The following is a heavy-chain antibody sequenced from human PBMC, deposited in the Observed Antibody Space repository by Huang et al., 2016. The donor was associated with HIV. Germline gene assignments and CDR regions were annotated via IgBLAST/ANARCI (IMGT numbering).Heavy chain of an antibody. D-gene: IGHD3-10*01. J-gene: IGHJ3*02. Sequence: QVQLVESGGGVVQPGGSLRLSCAASGFTFSSYGMYWLSQAPGKGLEWVAFIRYDGSNKYYADSVRGRFTISRDNSKNTLYLQMNSLRAEDTAVYYCAKGSMANAFDIWGQGTMVTVSS. CDR2: IRYDGSNK. V-gene: IGHV3-30*02. CDR3: AKGSMANAFDI. CDR1: GFTFSSYG.